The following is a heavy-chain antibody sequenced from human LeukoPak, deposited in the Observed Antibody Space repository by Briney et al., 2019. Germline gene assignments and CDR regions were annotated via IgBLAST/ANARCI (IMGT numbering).Heavy chain of an antibody. V-gene: IGHV4-59*01. Sequence: SETLSLTCTVSGGSISSYYWSWIRQPPGKGLEWIGYIYYSGTTNYNPSRKSRVTISVDTSKNQLSLKLSSVTAADTAVYYCARGVYIAAAQYGYWGQGTLVTVSS. CDR2: IYYSGTT. CDR3: ARGVYIAAAQYGY. D-gene: IGHD6-13*01. J-gene: IGHJ4*02. CDR1: GGSISSYY.